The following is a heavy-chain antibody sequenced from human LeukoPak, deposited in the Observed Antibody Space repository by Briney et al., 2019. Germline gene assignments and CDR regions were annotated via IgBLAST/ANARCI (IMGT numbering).Heavy chain of an antibody. D-gene: IGHD3-3*01. J-gene: IGHJ4*02. V-gene: IGHV4-39*07. Sequence: SETLSLTCTVSGGSISSSSYYWGWIRQPPGKGLEWIGSIYYSGSTYYNPSLKSRVTISVDTSKNQFSLKLSSVTAADTAVYYCVLRFLEWLSTPIDYWGQGTLVTVSS. CDR1: GGSISSSSYY. CDR2: IYYSGST. CDR3: VLRFLEWLSTPIDY.